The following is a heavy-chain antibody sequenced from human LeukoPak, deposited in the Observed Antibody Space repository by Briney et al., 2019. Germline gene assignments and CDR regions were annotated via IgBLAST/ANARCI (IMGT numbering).Heavy chain of an antibody. V-gene: IGHV1-69*05. J-gene: IGHJ6*03. D-gene: IGHD6-13*01. CDR3: ARSTRSLNSKYYYYMDV. CDR1: GGTFSSYA. Sequence: GASVKVSCKASGGTFSSYAISWVRQAPGQGLEWMGGIIPIFGTANYAQKFQGRVTITTDESTSTAYMELSSLRSEDTAVYYCARSTRSLNSKYYYYMDVWGKGTTVTVSS. CDR2: IIPIFGTA.